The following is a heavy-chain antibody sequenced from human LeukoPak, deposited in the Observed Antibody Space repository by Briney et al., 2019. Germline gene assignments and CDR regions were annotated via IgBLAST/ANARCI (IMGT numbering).Heavy chain of an antibody. V-gene: IGHV3-7*01. CDR2: INLDGSDT. CDR1: GFTFGGYS. D-gene: IGHD6-13*01. J-gene: IGHJ4*02. CDR3: GRVIAGAIDY. Sequence: GGSLRLSCAASGFTFGGYSMTWVRQAPGKGLEWVANINLDGSDTFYVGFVKGRFTISSDNADNSLYLQMNSLRAEDTAVYYCGRVIAGAIDYWGQGTLVTVSS.